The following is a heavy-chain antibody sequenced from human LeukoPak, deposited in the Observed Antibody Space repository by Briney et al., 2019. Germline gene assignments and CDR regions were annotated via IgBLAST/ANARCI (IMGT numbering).Heavy chain of an antibody. CDR2: ISGSGGST. J-gene: IGHJ4*02. CDR1: GFPFSTYA. Sequence: GGSLRLSCAASGFPFSTYAMSWVRQAPGKGLEWVSAISGSGGSTYYADSVKGRFTISRDNSKSTLYLQMNSLRAEDTAVYYCAKVPTKTFDYWGQGTLVTVSS. V-gene: IGHV3-23*01. CDR3: AKVPTKTFDY.